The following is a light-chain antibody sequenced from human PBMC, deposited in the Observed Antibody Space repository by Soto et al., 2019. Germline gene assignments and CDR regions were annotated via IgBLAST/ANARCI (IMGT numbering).Light chain of an antibody. CDR1: QSVSSSY. V-gene: IGKV3-20*01. CDR2: GAS. J-gene: IGKJ3*01. CDR3: QKYGSSNHFT. Sequence: LTQSPATLSLSPGERATLSCRASQSVSSSYLAWYQQKPGQAPSLHIYGASSRATGIPDRFSGSGSGTDFTLTISRLEPEDFAVYYCQKYGSSNHFTFGPGTKVDIK.